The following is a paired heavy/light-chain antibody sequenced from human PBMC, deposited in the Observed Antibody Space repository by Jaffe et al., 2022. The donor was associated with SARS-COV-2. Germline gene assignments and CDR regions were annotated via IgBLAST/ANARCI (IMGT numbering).Heavy chain of an antibody. Sequence: EVQLVESGGGLVQPGGSLRLSCAASGFTFRNYGMNWVRQAPGKGLEWVSSISDVRSGTFYADSVKGRFTISRDNSKNTLYLQMNSLRAEDTAMYYCTKHLRFGDFPNDVFDIWGQGTMVTVSS. J-gene: IGHJ3*02. CDR2: ISDVRSGT. D-gene: IGHD3-10*01. V-gene: IGHV3-23*04. CDR3: TKHLRFGDFPNDVFDI. CDR1: GFTFRNYG.
Light chain of an antibody. V-gene: IGKV4-1*01. Sequence: DIVMTQSPDSLAVSLGERATVNCKSSQTVLFSSNNKNYLAWYQQKPGQPPKLLIYWASTRESGVPDRFSGSGSGTDFTLTISSLQAEDVAVYYCQQYYGIPLTFGGGTKVEIK. CDR2: WAS. J-gene: IGKJ4*01. CDR1: QTVLFSSNNKNY. CDR3: QQYYGIPLT.